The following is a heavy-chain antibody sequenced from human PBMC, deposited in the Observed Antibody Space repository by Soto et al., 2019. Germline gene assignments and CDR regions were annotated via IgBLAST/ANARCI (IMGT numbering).Heavy chain of an antibody. J-gene: IGHJ4*02. CDR2: INTASYR. V-gene: IGHV3-21*01. D-gene: IGHD2-15*01. CDR1: GFTFRTYR. CDR3: ARESGYWNGGGCRYFEY. Sequence: EVLLVESGGGLGKHGWSLRLSCADSGFTFRTYRMNWVRQAPGKGLEWASSINTASYRYYADSVKGRFTISRDDAKNSLYLQMNSRRDEDTAVYYCARESGYWNGGGCRYFEYWGQGTLVTVSS.